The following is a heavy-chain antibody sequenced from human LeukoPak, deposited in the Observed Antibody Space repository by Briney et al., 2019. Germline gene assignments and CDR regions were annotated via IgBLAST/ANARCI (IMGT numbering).Heavy chain of an antibody. CDR2: ISNDGGGI. V-gene: IGHV3-23*01. J-gene: IGHJ5*02. Sequence: GGSLRLSCAASGFIFNNYGLIWVRQAPGGGLQWVSAISNDGGGITYADFVKGRFTISRDNSKNTLFLQMNSLRAEDTALYYCAKGGSGYFLDLWGQGTLVTVSS. CDR3: AKGGSGYFLDL. D-gene: IGHD5-12*01. CDR1: GFIFNNYG.